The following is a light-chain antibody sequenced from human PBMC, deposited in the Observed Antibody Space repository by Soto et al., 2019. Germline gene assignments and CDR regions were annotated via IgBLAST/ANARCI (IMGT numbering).Light chain of an antibody. V-gene: IGKV1-33*01. Sequence: DIQMTQSPSSLSASVGDRVTITCQTSQDISNYLNWYQQKPGKAPNLLIYGASNLETGVPSRFSGSGSGTDFTFTISSLQPEDIATYYCQHYHNLPYTFGQGTKLEIK. CDR2: GAS. CDR1: QDISNY. J-gene: IGKJ2*01. CDR3: QHYHNLPYT.